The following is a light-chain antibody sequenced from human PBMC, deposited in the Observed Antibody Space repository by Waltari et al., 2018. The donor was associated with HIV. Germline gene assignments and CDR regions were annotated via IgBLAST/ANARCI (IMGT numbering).Light chain of an antibody. V-gene: IGKV1-39*01. J-gene: IGKJ2*01. Sequence: IQKTQSPSSLSASRGPRTTITCRASQSISKSVNWYQQKPGKAPTLLIYAASSLQRGVPSRFSGSGSETDFTLSISSLQPEDFATYFCQQTYSTPQDTFGQGTKLEL. CDR2: AAS. CDR3: QQTYSTPQDT. CDR1: QSISKS.